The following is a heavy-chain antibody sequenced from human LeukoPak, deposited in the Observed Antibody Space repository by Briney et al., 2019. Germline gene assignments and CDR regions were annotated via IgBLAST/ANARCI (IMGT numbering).Heavy chain of an antibody. CDR2: LHSGGGT. V-gene: IGHV3-66*01. J-gene: IGHJ4*02. Sequence: PGGSLRLSCAESGGTVWVSFRSWIRQAPGKGLEWVAILHSGGGTDYADSVRGRFTISRDNSKDILYLQMNSLRAEDTAVYYCARDRSGTYLDYWGQGTLVTVSS. D-gene: IGHD1-26*01. CDR3: ARDRSGTYLDY. CDR1: GGTVWVSF.